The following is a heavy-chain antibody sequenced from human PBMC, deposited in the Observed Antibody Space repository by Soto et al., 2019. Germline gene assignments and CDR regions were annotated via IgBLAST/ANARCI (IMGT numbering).Heavy chain of an antibody. J-gene: IGHJ5*02. CDR1: GGSISSYY. D-gene: IGHD2-15*01. Sequence: QVQLQESGPGLVKPSETLSLTCTVSGGSISSYYWSWIRQPAGKGLEWIGRIYTSGSTNYNPSLKSRVTMSVDTSKNPFSLKLSSVTTADTAVYYCASLVVVAAANWFDPWGQGTLVTVSS. V-gene: IGHV4-4*07. CDR3: ASLVVVAAANWFDP. CDR2: IYTSGST.